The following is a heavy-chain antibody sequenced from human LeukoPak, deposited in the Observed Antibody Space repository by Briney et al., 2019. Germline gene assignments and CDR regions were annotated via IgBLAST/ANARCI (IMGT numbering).Heavy chain of an antibody. Sequence: GGSLRLSCAASGFTFSSYWMSWVRQAPGKGLEWVANIKQDGSEKYYVDSVKGRFTISRDNAKNSLYLQMNSLRAEDTAVYYCARAYRQARYCGGDCYREYYFDYWGQGTLVTVSS. D-gene: IGHD2-21*02. CDR1: GFTFSSYW. V-gene: IGHV3-7*01. J-gene: IGHJ4*02. CDR3: ARAYRQARYCGGDCYREYYFDY. CDR2: IKQDGSEK.